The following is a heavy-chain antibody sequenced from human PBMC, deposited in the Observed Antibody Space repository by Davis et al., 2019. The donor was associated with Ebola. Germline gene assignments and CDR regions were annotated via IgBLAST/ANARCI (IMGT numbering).Heavy chain of an antibody. CDR1: GYTFIGYY. V-gene: IGHV1-2*02. CDR2: LNPNSGGT. J-gene: IGHJ6*02. CDR3: ARGRDRARYGLDV. Sequence: ASVKVSCKASGYTFIGYYIHWVRQAPGQGLEWMGWLNPNSGGTNYAQKFQGRVTMTRDTSISTGYMELTRLRLDDTAVYYCARGRDRARYGLDVWGQGTTVTVSS.